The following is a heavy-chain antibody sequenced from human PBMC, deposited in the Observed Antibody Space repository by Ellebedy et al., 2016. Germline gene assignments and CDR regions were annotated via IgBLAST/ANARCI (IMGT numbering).Heavy chain of an antibody. J-gene: IGHJ4*02. CDR3: AHRTTMTADDY. CDR1: GFSLTTNQVV. V-gene: IGHV2-5*01. Sequence: SGPTLVKPTQTLTLTCSFSGFSLTTNQVVVGWIRQPPGKALEWLAFIYGNDDKRYRPYLKNRLTITKDTSKNEVVLTLTNMDPVDTATYYCAHRTTMTADDYWGRGTLVTVSS. CDR2: IYGNDDK. D-gene: IGHD4-17*01.